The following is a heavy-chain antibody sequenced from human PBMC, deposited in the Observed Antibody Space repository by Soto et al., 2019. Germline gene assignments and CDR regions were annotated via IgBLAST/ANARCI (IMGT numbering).Heavy chain of an antibody. CDR2: INHSGST. J-gene: IGHJ6*02. V-gene: IGHV4-34*01. CDR3: ARVVVRRIVRAPHYGMDV. D-gene: IGHD2-15*01. Sequence: PSETLSLTCAVYGGSFSGYYWSWIRQPPGKGLEWIGEINHSGSTNYNPSLKSRVTISVDTSKNQFSLKLSSVTAADTAVYYCARVVVRRIVRAPHYGMDVWGQGTTVTAP. CDR1: GGSFSGYY.